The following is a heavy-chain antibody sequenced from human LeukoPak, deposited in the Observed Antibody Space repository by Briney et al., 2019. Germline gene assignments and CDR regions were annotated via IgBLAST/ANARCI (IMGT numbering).Heavy chain of an antibody. CDR1: GGTFSSYA. Sequence: ASVKVSCKASGGTFSSYAISWVRQAPGQGLEWMGGIIPIFGTANYAQKFQGRVTITTDESTSTAYMELSSLRSEDTAVYYCATKGQSGSYSFFDYWGQGTLVTVSS. V-gene: IGHV1-69*05. D-gene: IGHD1-26*01. J-gene: IGHJ4*02. CDR2: IIPIFGTA. CDR3: ATKGQSGSYSFFDY.